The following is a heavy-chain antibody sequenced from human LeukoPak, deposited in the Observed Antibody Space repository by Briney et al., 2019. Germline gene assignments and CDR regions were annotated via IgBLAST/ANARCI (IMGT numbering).Heavy chain of an antibody. CDR2: ISSDGSNT. J-gene: IGHJ4*02. CDR3: VSRNYGSARFDY. Sequence: GGSLRLSCAASGFTFNRYWMHWVRQAPGKWLVWVSRISSDGSNTNYADSVKGRFTISRDNAENTLYLQMDSLTAEDTAVYYCVSRNYGSARFDYWGQGTLVTVSS. CDR1: GFTFNRYW. V-gene: IGHV3-74*01. D-gene: IGHD4-17*01.